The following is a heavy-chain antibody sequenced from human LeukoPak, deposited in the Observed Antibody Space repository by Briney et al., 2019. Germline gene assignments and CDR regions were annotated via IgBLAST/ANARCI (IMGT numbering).Heavy chain of an antibody. CDR1: GGPISNSYYY. V-gene: IGHV4-39*02. J-gene: IGHJ4*02. D-gene: IGHD3-10*01. Sequence: KASETLSLTCTVSGGPISNSYYYWGWIRQSPGKGLEWIGSFYYSGSTFDNPSLKSRVTISVDTSKNQFSLKLTSVTAADTAVYYCAREGTINYYFDYWGQGTLVTVSS. CDR2: FYYSGST. CDR3: AREGTINYYFDY.